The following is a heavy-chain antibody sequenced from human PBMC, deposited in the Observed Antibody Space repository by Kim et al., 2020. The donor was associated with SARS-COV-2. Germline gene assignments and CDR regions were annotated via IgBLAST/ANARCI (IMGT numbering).Heavy chain of an antibody. D-gene: IGHD3-10*01. CDR3: ARDVTHGLLGMVRGVHDAFDI. J-gene: IGHJ3*02. CDR1: GFTFSSYW. V-gene: IGHV3-74*01. Sequence: GGSLRLSCAASGFTFSSYWMNWVRQAPGKGLVWVSRINSDGSSTSYADSVKGRFTISRDNAKNTLYLQMNSLRAEDTAVYYCARDVTHGLLGMVRGVHDAFDIWGQGTMVTVSS. CDR2: INSDGSST.